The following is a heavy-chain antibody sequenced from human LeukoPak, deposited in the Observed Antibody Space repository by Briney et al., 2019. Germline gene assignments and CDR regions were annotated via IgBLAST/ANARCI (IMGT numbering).Heavy chain of an antibody. CDR2: IYYSGST. CDR3: ARGEMASVLFDY. J-gene: IGHJ4*02. V-gene: IGHV4-31*03. D-gene: IGHD5-24*01. Sequence: SETLSLTCTVSGGSISSGGYYWSWIRQHPGKGLEWIGYIYYSGSTYYNPSLKSRVTISVDTSKNQFSLNLRSVTAADTAMYYCARGEMASVLFDYWGQGTLVAVSS. CDR1: GGSISSGGYY.